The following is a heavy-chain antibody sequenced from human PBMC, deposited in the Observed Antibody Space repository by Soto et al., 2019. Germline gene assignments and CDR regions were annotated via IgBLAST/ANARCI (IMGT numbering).Heavy chain of an antibody. Sequence: GGSLRLSCAASGFTFSSYAMSWVRQAPGKGLEWVSAISGSGGSTYYADSVKGRFTISRDNSKNTLYLQMNSLRAEDTAVYYCAKSSNLVAAQFRVYAIWGQGTTVPVSS. D-gene: IGHD2-15*01. CDR2: ISGSGGST. CDR1: GFTFSSYA. J-gene: IGHJ6*01. CDR3: AKSSNLVAAQFRVYAI. V-gene: IGHV3-23*01.